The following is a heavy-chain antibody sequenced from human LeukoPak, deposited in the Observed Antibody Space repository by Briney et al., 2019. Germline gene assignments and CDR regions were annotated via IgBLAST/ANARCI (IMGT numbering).Heavy chain of an antibody. Sequence: PSETLSLTCTVSGGSISSYYWSWFRQPPGKGLEWIGYIYYSGSTNYNPSLKSRVTISVDTSKNQFSLKLSSVTAADTAVYYCARGSDYYGSGSYNHYYYYYMDVWGKGTTVTISS. CDR1: GGSISSYY. CDR2: IYYSGST. CDR3: ARGSDYYGSGSYNHYYYYYMDV. J-gene: IGHJ6*03. D-gene: IGHD3-10*01. V-gene: IGHV4-59*01.